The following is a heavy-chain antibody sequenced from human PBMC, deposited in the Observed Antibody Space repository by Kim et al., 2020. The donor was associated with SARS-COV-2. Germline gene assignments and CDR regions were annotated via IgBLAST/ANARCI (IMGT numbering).Heavy chain of an antibody. CDR3: ARSGLYCSSTSCPRGYFDY. V-gene: IGHV3-53*01. CDR2: IYSGGST. Sequence: GGSLRLSCAASGFTVSSNYMSWVRQAPGKGLEWVSVIYSGGSTYYADSVKGRFTISRDNSKNTLYLQMNSLRAEDTAVYYCARSGLYCSSTSCPRGYFDYWGQGTLGTVSS. J-gene: IGHJ4*02. CDR1: GFTVSSNY. D-gene: IGHD2-2*01.